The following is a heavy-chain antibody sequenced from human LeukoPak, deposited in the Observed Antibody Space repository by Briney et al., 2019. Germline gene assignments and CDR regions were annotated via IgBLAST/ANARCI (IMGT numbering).Heavy chain of an antibody. V-gene: IGHV3-9*01. Sequence: GRSLRLSCAASGFTFDDYAMHWVRQAPGKGLEWVSGISWNSGSIGYADSVKGRFTISKDNAKNSLYLQMNSLRAEDTAVYYCARDGGRNYWGQGTLVTVSS. J-gene: IGHJ4*02. CDR2: ISWNSGSI. CDR3: ARDGGRNY. CDR1: GFTFDDYA. D-gene: IGHD3-16*01.